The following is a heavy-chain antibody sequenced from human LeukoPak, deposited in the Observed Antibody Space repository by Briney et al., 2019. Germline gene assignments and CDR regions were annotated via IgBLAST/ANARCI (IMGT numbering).Heavy chain of an antibody. CDR1: GFTFSDYY. CDR3: ARDQTAVTAAFDI. Sequence: GGSLRLSCAASGFTFSDYYMSWIRQAPGKGLEWVSYISSSGSTIYYADSVKGRFTISRDNAKNSLYLQMNSLRAEDTAVYYCARDQTAVTAAFDIWGQGTMVTVSS. CDR2: ISSSGSTI. D-gene: IGHD2-2*01. J-gene: IGHJ3*02. V-gene: IGHV3-11*04.